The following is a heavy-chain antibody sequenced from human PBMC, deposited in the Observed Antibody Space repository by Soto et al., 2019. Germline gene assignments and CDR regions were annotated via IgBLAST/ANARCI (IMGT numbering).Heavy chain of an antibody. J-gene: IGHJ3*02. CDR3: ARDHEILRYFDWLSTACAFDI. CDR2: IGTAGDT. CDR1: GFTFSSYD. Sequence: PGGSLRLSCAASGFTFSSYDMHWVRQATGKGLEWVSAIGTAGDTYYPGSVKGRFTISRENAKNSLYLQMNSLRAGDTAVYYCARDHEILRYFDWLSTACAFDIWGQGTMVTVSS. V-gene: IGHV3-13*01. D-gene: IGHD3-9*01.